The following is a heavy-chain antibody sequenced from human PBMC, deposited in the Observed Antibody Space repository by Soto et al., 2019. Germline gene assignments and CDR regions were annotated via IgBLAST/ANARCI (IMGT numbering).Heavy chain of an antibody. V-gene: IGHV3-23*01. D-gene: IGHD3-22*01. CDR3: AKDRPQYYYDSSGSDY. J-gene: IGHJ4*02. Sequence: GGSLRLSCAASGFTFSSYAMSWVRQAPGKGLEWVSAISGSGGSTYYADSVKGRLTISRDNSKNTLYLQMNSLRAEDTAVYYCAKDRPQYYYDSSGSDYWGQGTLVTVSS. CDR1: GFTFSSYA. CDR2: ISGSGGST.